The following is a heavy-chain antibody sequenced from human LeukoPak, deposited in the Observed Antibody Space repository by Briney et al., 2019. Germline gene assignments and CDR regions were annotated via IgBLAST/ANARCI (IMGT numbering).Heavy chain of an antibody. D-gene: IGHD6-19*01. CDR2: IYSGGST. CDR1: GFTVSSNY. V-gene: IGHV3-53*01. J-gene: IGHJ3*02. CDR3: ARSYSSGWYDRIDAFDI. Sequence: GGSLRLSCAASGFTVSSNYMSWVRQAPGKGLEWVSVIYSGGSTYYADSVKGRFTISRDNSKNTLYLQMNSLRAEDTAVYYCARSYSSGWYDRIDAFDIRGQGTMVTVSS.